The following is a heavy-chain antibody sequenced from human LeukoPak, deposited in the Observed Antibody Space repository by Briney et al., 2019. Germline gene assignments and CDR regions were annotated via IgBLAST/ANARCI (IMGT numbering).Heavy chain of an antibody. V-gene: IGHV1-18*01. J-gene: IGHJ4*02. CDR3: AGAVNTIFGVVTGPFDY. D-gene: IGHD3-3*01. CDR2: ISAYNGNT. Sequence: ASVKVSCKASGCTFTSYGISWVRQAPGQGLEWMGWISAYNGNTNYAQKLQGRVTMTTDTSTSTAYMELRSLRSDDTAVYYCAGAVNTIFGVVTGPFDYWGQGTLVTVSS. CDR1: GCTFTSYG.